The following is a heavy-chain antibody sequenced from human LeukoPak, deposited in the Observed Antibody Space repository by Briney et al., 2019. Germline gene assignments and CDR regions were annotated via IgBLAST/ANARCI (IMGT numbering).Heavy chain of an antibody. Sequence: PGGSLRLSCAASGFTFSSYEMNWVRQAPGKGLEWVSYISSSGRTIYYADSVKGRFTISRDNSKNTLYLQMNSLRAEDTAVYYCARDESPYSGYADYWGQGTLVTVSS. CDR3: ARDESPYSGYADY. D-gene: IGHD5-12*01. V-gene: IGHV3-48*03. CDR2: ISSSGRTI. CDR1: GFTFSSYE. J-gene: IGHJ4*02.